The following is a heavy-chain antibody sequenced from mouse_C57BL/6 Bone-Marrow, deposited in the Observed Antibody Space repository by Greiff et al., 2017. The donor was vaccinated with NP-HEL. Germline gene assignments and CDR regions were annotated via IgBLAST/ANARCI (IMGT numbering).Heavy chain of an antibody. CDR2: INPYNGGT. Sequence: VQLQQSGPVLVKPGASVKMSCKASGYTFTDYYMNWVKQSHGKSLEWIGVINPYNGGTSYNQKFKGKATLTVDKSSSTAYMELNSLTSEDSAVYYCASSYYGSSYKTWFAYWGQGTLVTVSA. CDR1: GYTFTDYY. J-gene: IGHJ3*01. CDR3: ASSYYGSSYKTWFAY. V-gene: IGHV1-19*01. D-gene: IGHD1-1*01.